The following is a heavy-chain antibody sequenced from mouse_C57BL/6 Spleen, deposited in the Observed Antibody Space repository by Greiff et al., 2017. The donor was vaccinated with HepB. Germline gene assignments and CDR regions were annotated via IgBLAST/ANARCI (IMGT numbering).Heavy chain of an antibody. D-gene: IGHD4-1*01. CDR2: IHPNSGST. Sequence: QVQLQQPGAELVKPGASVKLSCKASGYTFTSYWMHWVKQRPGQGLEWIGMIHPNSGSTNYNEKFKSKATLTVDKSSSTAYMQLSSLTSEDSAVYYCARPGLGDYYFDYWGQGTTLTVSS. CDR3: ARPGLGDYYFDY. J-gene: IGHJ2*01. V-gene: IGHV1-64*01. CDR1: GYTFTSYW.